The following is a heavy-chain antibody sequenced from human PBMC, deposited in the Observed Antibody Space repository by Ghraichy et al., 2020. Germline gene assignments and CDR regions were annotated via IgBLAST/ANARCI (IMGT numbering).Heavy chain of an antibody. CDR1: GFTFSSYE. J-gene: IGHJ4*02. D-gene: IGHD3-3*01. CDR3: ERGVYDFWSGPPEY. V-gene: IGHV3-48*03. CDR2: ISCSGSTI. Sequence: GESLNISCAASGFTFSSYEMNWVRQAPWKGMEWVSNISCSGSTIYYADSVKGRFTISRDNPKNSLYLQMNSLRAEDKAVYYCERGVYDFWSGPPEYWGQGPLVTVSS.